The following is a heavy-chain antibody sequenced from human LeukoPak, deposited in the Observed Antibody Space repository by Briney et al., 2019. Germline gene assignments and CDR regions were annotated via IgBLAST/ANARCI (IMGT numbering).Heavy chain of an antibody. CDR2: ISSSSTYI. CDR3: ARARIVGATWTFDY. CDR1: GFIFSSYS. J-gene: IGHJ4*02. V-gene: IGHV3-21*01. Sequence: GGSLRLSCAASGFIFSSYSMNWVRQAPGKGLEWVSSISSSSTYIYYADSVKGRFTISRDNAKNSLYLQMNSLRAEDTAVYYCARARIVGATWTFDYWGQGTLVTVSS. D-gene: IGHD1-26*01.